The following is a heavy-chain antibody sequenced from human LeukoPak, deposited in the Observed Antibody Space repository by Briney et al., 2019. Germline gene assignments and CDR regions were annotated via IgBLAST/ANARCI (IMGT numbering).Heavy chain of an antibody. CDR3: ARALGGYSYSYYYYYMDV. D-gene: IGHD5-18*01. J-gene: IGHJ6*03. Sequence: ASVKVSCKASGYIFSTYDIHWVRQATGQGLEWMGWVNPNSGNTDFGQKFQGRLTITRNTSISTVYMELSSLRSEDTAVYYCARALGGYSYSYYYYYMDVWGKGTTVTISS. CDR1: GYIFSTYD. V-gene: IGHV1-8*03. CDR2: VNPNSGNT.